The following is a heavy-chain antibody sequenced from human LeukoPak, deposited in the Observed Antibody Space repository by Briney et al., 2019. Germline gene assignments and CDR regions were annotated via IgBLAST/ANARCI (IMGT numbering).Heavy chain of an antibody. CDR1: GYTFTSYY. D-gene: IGHD4-11*01. Sequence: ASVKVSCKASGYTFTSYYMHWVRQAPGQGLEWMGIINPSGGSTSYAQKLQGRVTMTTDTSTSTAYMELRSLRSDDTAVYYCARAPDHDYSNSWGQGTLVTVSS. CDR2: INPSGGST. V-gene: IGHV1-46*01. J-gene: IGHJ4*02. CDR3: ARAPDHDYSNS.